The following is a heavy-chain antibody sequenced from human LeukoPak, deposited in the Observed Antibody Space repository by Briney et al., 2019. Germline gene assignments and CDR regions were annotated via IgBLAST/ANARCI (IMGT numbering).Heavy chain of an antibody. CDR2: IYYSGST. Sequence: PSETLSLTCTVSGGSISSSSYYWGWIRQPPGKGLEWIGSIYYSGSTYYNPSLKSRVTISVDTSKNQFSLKLSSVTAADTAVYYCARVQGPTWIQLADYWGQGTLVTVSS. CDR1: GGSISSSSYY. V-gene: IGHV4-39*07. CDR3: ARVQGPTWIQLADY. D-gene: IGHD5-18*01. J-gene: IGHJ4*02.